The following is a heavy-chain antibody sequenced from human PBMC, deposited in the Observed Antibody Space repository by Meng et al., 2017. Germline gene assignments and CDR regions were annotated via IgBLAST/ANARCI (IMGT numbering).Heavy chain of an antibody. V-gene: IGHV3-23*01. D-gene: IGHD3-22*01. Sequence: GESLKISCAASGFTFSSYAMSWVRQAPGKGLEWVSAISGSGGSTYYADSVKGRFTISRDNSKNTLYLQMNSLRADDTAVYYCANPRHYYYDSSGYYYFDYWGQGTLVTVSS. CDR2: ISGSGGST. J-gene: IGHJ4*02. CDR3: ANPRHYYYDSSGYYYFDY. CDR1: GFTFSSYA.